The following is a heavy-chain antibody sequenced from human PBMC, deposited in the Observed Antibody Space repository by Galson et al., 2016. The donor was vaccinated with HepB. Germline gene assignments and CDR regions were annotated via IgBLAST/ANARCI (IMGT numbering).Heavy chain of an antibody. CDR3: ATIGYDSTWSATGVPKFDF. D-gene: IGHD6-13*01. V-gene: IGHV3-30*04. CDR2: ISYEESKK. Sequence: SLRLSCAAPGFTFSSYAMHWVRQAPGKGLDWVASISYEESKKYYADSVKGRFTISRDNSKNTLYLQMNSLRAEDTAVYYCATIGYDSTWSATGVPKFDFWGQGTLVTVSS. CDR1: GFTFSSYA. J-gene: IGHJ4*02.